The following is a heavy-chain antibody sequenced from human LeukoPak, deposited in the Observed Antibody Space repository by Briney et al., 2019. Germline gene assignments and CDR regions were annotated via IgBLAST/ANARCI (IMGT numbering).Heavy chain of an antibody. CDR3: ARAVDRPSETPDY. CDR1: GFTFSSYS. J-gene: IGHJ4*02. V-gene: IGHV3-21*01. Sequence: PGGSLRLSCAASGFTFSSYSMNWVRQAPGKGLEWVSSISSSSSYIYYADSVKGRSTISRDNAKNSLYLQMNSLRAEDTAVYYCARAVDRPSETPDYWGQGTLDTVSS. CDR2: ISSSSSYI. D-gene: IGHD5-24*01.